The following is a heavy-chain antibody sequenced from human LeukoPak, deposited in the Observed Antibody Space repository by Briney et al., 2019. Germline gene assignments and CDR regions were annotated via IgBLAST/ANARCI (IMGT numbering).Heavy chain of an antibody. V-gene: IGHV4-59*12. CDR3: ARNAQAYYYMDV. CDR2: IYYSGST. Sequence: SETLSLTCTVSGGPISSYYWSWIRQPPGKGLEWIGYIYYSGSTNYNPSLKSRVTISVDKSKNQFSLKLSSVTAADTAVYYCARNAQAYYYMDVWGKGTTVTVSS. CDR1: GGPISSYY. J-gene: IGHJ6*03. D-gene: IGHD2-8*01.